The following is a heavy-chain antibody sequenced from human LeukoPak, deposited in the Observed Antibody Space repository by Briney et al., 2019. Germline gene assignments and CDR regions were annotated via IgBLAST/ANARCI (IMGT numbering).Heavy chain of an antibody. J-gene: IGHJ4*02. CDR3: ARDLSYYGSGSYLSTLYYFDY. D-gene: IGHD3-10*01. Sequence: SETLSLTCTVSGGSISSYYWSWIRQPAGKGLEWIGRIYTSGSTNYNPSLKSRVTMSVDTSKNQFSLKLSSVTAADTAVYYCARDLSYYGSGSYLSTLYYFDYWGQGTLVTVSS. CDR1: GGSISSYY. CDR2: IYTSGST. V-gene: IGHV4-4*07.